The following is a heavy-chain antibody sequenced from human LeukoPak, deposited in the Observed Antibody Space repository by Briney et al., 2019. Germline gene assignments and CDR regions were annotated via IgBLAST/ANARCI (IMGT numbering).Heavy chain of an antibody. CDR3: ARVAVTGDYFDY. J-gene: IGHJ4*02. D-gene: IGHD4-17*01. CDR2: TRNIANSYTP. CDR1: GFIFSDHY. V-gene: IGHV3-72*01. Sequence: PGRSLRLSCAASGFIFSDHYMDSVRQAPGKGLEGVGRTRNIANSYTPEYTASVKGRFTISRDVSKNSLYSQMASLRTEDTAVYYCARVAVTGDYFDYWGQGTLVTVSS.